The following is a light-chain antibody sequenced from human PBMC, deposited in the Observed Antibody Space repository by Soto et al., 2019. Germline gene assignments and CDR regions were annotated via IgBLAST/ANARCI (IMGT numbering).Light chain of an antibody. CDR2: GSS. J-gene: IGKJ1*01. V-gene: IGKV3-20*01. CDR3: QQYGRSPPSWT. CDR1: QSVSSSY. Sequence: ETVLTQSPGTLSLSPGERATLSCRASQSVSSSYLAWYQQKPGQAPRLLIYGSSSRATGIADRFSGSGCGTEFTLTISRLEPEDFAVYYCQQYGRSPPSWTFGQGTKVEIK.